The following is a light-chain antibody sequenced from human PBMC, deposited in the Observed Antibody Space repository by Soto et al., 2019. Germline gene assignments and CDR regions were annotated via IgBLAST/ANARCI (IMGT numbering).Light chain of an antibody. CDR3: QQYNNWWT. V-gene: IGKV3-15*01. CDR1: QSVSSS. Sequence: EIVMTQSPATLSVSPGETATLSCRASQSVSSSLAWYQQQPGQAPRLVIYGASTRATGIPARFSGSGSGTEFTLTISSLEFGDSAVYYCQQYNNWWTFGGGTKVDIK. J-gene: IGKJ4*02. CDR2: GAS.